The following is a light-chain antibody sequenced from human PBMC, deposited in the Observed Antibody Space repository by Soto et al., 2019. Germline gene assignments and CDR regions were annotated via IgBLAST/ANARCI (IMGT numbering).Light chain of an antibody. CDR2: GAS. J-gene: IGKJ1*01. Sequence: IQMTQSPSTLSASVGDRVTITCRASQNIDAWLAWYQQKPGKAPKVLIYGASNLQGGVPSRFSGSRSGTEFTLTINSLQPEDFASYYCLQHNYYSWTFGQGTKVDIK. V-gene: IGKV1-5*01. CDR3: LQHNYYSWT. CDR1: QNIDAW.